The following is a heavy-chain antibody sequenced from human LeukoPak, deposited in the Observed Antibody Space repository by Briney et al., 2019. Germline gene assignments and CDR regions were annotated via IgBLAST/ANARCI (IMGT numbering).Heavy chain of an antibody. CDR3: ASSDSYGGDAFDI. Sequence: SQTLSLTCAISGDRVSSNNAAWNWIRQSPSRGLEWLGRTYYRSKWLNDYAVSVRSRININPDTSKNQFSLQLKSVTPEDTAVYYCASSDSYGGDAFDIWGQGTMVTVSS. V-gene: IGHV6-1*01. CDR1: GDRVSSNNAA. D-gene: IGHD5-18*01. CDR2: TYYRSKWLN. J-gene: IGHJ3*02.